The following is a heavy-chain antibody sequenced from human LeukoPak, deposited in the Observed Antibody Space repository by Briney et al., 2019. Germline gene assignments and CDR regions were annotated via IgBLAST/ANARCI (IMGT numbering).Heavy chain of an antibody. CDR3: ARDPRRGSYYGGGDY. CDR1: EFTFSSYA. D-gene: IGHD1-26*01. V-gene: IGHV3-30-3*01. J-gene: IGHJ4*02. CDR2: ISYDGSNK. Sequence: GGSLRLSCAASEFTFSSYAMHWVRQAPGKGLEWVAVISYDGSNKYYADSVKGRFTISRDNSKNTLYLQMNSLRAEDTAVYYCARDPRRGSYYGGGDYWGQGTLVTVSS.